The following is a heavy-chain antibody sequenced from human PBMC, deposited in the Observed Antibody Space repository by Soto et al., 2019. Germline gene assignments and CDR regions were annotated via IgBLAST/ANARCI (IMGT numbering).Heavy chain of an antibody. V-gene: IGHV1-46*01. CDR1: GYTFSGFY. CDR3: SKPQIARHYYCGMEV. J-gene: IGHJ6*02. Sequence: ALVKVCCDSSGYTFSGFYILYDRLAHGHRLRWMGLIDPRGTTTAPAQKFQSRVTLTRDTSTRRYYMELSRLTSEDTALYYCSKPQIARHYYCGMEVWGQGSAVTVSS. CDR2: IDPRGTTT.